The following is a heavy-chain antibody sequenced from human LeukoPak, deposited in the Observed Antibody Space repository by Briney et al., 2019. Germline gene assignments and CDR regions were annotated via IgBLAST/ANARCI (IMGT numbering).Heavy chain of an antibody. CDR3: AREGPYYYDSSGSEPSFDY. J-gene: IGHJ4*02. D-gene: IGHD3-22*01. V-gene: IGHV1-24*01. Sequence: ASVKVSCKVSGYTLTELSMHWVRQAPGKGLEWMGGFDPEDGETIYAQKFQGRVTMTRDTSISTAYMELSRLRSDDTAVYYCAREGPYYYDSSGSEPSFDYWGQGTLVTVSS. CDR2: FDPEDGET. CDR1: GYTLTELS.